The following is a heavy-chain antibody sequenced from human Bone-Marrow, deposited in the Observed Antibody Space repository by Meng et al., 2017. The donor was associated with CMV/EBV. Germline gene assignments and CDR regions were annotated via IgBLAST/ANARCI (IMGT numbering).Heavy chain of an antibody. CDR3: ARATAMSAYDFWSGYSGGFGY. CDR2: ISSSSSYI. J-gene: IGHJ4*02. CDR1: SYS. V-gene: IGHV3-21*01. D-gene: IGHD3-3*01. Sequence: SYSMNWVRKAPGKGLEWVSSISSSSSYIYYADSVKGRFTISRDNAKKSLYLQMNSLRAEDTAVYYCARATAMSAYDFWSGYSGGFGYWGQGTLVTVSS.